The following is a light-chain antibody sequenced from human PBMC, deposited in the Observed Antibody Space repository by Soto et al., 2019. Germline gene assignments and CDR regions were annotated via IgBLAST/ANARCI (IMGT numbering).Light chain of an antibody. V-gene: IGKV1-5*01. J-gene: IGKJ1*01. Sequence: DIQLTQSPSTLSASIGDRVTITCRASQSINRWLAWYQQKPGKAPKLLIYDASSLESGVPSRFSGSGSGTFFPLPITSLQLDVFASYPCQHPGWTFGKG. CDR2: DAS. CDR1: QSINRW. CDR3: QHPGWT.